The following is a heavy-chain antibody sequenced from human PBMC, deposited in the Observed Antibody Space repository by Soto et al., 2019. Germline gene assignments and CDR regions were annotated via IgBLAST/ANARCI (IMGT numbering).Heavy chain of an antibody. CDR1: GYTFSDYY. CDR3: ARGPRTQLWFPNVY. D-gene: IGHD5-18*01. J-gene: IGHJ4*02. V-gene: IGHV1-2*02. CDR2: ISPKSGGT. Sequence: ASVKVSCKASGYTFSDYYLHWLRQAPGQGLEWMGWISPKSGGTHYAPKFEGRVTLTTDTSISTAFMELSRLTSDDTAVYYCARGPRTQLWFPNVYWGQGTLVTVSS.